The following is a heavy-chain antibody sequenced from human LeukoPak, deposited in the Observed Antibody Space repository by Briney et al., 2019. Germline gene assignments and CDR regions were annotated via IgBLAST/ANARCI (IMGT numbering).Heavy chain of an antibody. V-gene: IGHV4-34*01. CDR3: ARIERNYGSGSRNWFDP. Sequence: TASETLSLTCAVYGGSFSGYYWSWIRQPPGKGLEWIGEINHSGSTNYNPSLKSRVTISVDTSKNQFSLKLSSVTAADTAVYYCARIERNYGSGSRNWFDPWGQGTLVTVSS. J-gene: IGHJ5*02. CDR1: GGSFSGYY. D-gene: IGHD3-10*01. CDR2: INHSGST.